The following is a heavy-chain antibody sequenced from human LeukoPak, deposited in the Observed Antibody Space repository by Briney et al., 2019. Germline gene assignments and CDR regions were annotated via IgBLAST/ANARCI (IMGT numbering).Heavy chain of an antibody. J-gene: IGHJ5*02. CDR3: ARDVGSSRWWNWFDP. D-gene: IGHD6-13*01. CDR1: GGSFSGYY. V-gene: IGHV4-34*01. Sequence: PSETLSLTCAVYGGSFSGYYWSWIRQPPGKGLGWIGEINHSGSTNYNPSLKSRVTISVDTSKNQFSLKLSSVTAADTAVYYCARDVGSSRWWNWFDPWGQGTLVTVSS. CDR2: INHSGST.